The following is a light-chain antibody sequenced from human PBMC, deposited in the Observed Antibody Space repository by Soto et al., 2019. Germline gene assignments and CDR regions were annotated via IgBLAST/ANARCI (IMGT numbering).Light chain of an antibody. J-gene: IGKJ1*01. CDR2: GAS. CDR3: QHYGSPPRA. CDR1: QSLGSSF. V-gene: IGKV3-20*01. Sequence: EIVLTQSPGTLSLSPGERATLSCRASQSLGSSFLAWYQQKPGHTPMLLFYGASSTTTGTPERFSGSGSGTDFTLTSSRLEPEDFAEYYWQHYGSPPRAFGQGTKVEIK.